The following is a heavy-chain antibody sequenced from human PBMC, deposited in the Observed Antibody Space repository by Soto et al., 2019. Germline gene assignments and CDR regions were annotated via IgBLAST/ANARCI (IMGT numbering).Heavy chain of an antibody. CDR2: IYHSGST. D-gene: IGHD6-6*01. CDR3: ARGQLGHWGGYYMDV. CDR1: SGSISSSNW. V-gene: IGHV4-4*02. Sequence: SETLSLTCAVSSGSISSSNWWSWVRQPPGKGLEWIGEIYHSGSTNYNPSLKSRVTISVDKSKNQFSLKLSSVTAADTAVYYCARGQLGHWGGYYMDVWGKGTTVTVSS. J-gene: IGHJ6*03.